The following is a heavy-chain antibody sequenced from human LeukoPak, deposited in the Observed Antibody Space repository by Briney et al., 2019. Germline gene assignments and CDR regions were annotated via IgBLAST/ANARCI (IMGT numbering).Heavy chain of an antibody. CDR1: GGSFSGDY. J-gene: IGHJ4*02. Sequence: SETLSPTCAVYGGSFSGDYWSWIRQPPGKGLELIGEINHSGSTNYNPSLKSRVTISVDTSKDQFSLKLSSVTAADTAVSYSARSPGGDFDYWGQGALVTFSS. CDR3: ARSPGGDFDY. V-gene: IGHV4-34*01. CDR2: INHSGST. D-gene: IGHD3-3*01.